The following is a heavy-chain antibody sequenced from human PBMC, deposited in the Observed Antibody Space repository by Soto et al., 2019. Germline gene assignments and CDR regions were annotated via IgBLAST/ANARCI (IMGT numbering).Heavy chain of an antibody. V-gene: IGHV3-23*01. CDR1: GFSFGTYA. J-gene: IGHJ4*02. CDR2: ISGGIGST. Sequence: EVQLLESGGGLVQPGGSLRLSCVASGFSFGTYAMTWVRQVPGKGREWVSTISGGIGSTFYADSVKGRFTISRDISKKMLVLHMNGLRGEDTGTYYVAKGAARYFDNWGRGTLVTVSS. CDR3: AKGAARYFDN. D-gene: IGHD1-26*01.